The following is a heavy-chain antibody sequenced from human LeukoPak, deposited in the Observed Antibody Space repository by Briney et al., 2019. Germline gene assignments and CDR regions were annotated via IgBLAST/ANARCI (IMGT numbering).Heavy chain of an antibody. J-gene: IGHJ5*02. Sequence: GGSLRLSCAASGFTFSGSAIHWVRQSSGKGLEWVGQIDKKDKGYATATAYAASVKGRFTIPRDDSINTAYLQMKSLKTEDTALYYCTRDSGTYNWFGPWGQGTLVTVSS. D-gene: IGHD1-26*01. CDR2: IDKKDKGYATAT. V-gene: IGHV3-73*01. CDR3: TRDSGTYNWFGP. CDR1: GFTFSGSA.